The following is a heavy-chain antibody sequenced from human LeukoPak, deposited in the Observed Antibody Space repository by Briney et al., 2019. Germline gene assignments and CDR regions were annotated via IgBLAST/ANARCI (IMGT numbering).Heavy chain of an antibody. CDR3: ARGCESHLNWFDP. Sequence: SETLSLTCTVSGGSISGYYWSWIWQPPGKGLEWIGYVYYSGSTNYNPSLKSRVTMSVDTSKNQFSLKLNTVTAADTAVYYCARGCESHLNWFDPWGQGTLVTVSS. V-gene: IGHV4-59*01. CDR1: GGSISGYY. D-gene: IGHD2-8*01. J-gene: IGHJ5*02. CDR2: VYYSGST.